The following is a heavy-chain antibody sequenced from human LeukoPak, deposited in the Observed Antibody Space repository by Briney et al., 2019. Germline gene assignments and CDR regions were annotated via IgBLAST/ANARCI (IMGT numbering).Heavy chain of an antibody. D-gene: IGHD3-22*01. J-gene: IGHJ4*02. Sequence: PGGSLRLSCAASGFTFSSYSMNWVRQAPGKGLEWVSPISSSSSYIYYADSVKGRFTISRDNAKNSLYLQMNSLRAEDTAVYYCARRPHGGYYYDSSPLYFFDYWGQGTLVTVSS. CDR1: GFTFSSYS. CDR3: ARRPHGGYYYDSSPLYFFDY. CDR2: ISSSSSYI. V-gene: IGHV3-21*01.